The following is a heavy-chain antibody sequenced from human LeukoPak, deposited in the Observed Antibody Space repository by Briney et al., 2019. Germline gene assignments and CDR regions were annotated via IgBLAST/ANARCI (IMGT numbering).Heavy chain of an antibody. Sequence: SGTLSLTCTVSGGSISSYYWSWIRQPPGKRLEWIGYVYYRGNTNYNPSLKSRVTISVDASKNQFSLRLSSVTAADTAVYHCARDLEYSYGRYFDYWGQGTLVTVSS. CDR2: VYYRGNT. CDR1: GGSISSYY. J-gene: IGHJ4*02. D-gene: IGHD5-18*01. CDR3: ARDLEYSYGRYFDY. V-gene: IGHV4-59*01.